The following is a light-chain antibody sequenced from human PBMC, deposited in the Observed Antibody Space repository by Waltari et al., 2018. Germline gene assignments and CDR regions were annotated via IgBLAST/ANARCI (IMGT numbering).Light chain of an antibody. CDR3: QQYSSAPA. CDR2: WAS. V-gene: IGKV4-1*01. J-gene: IGKJ1*01. CDR1: QSVLYSPNNKNY. Sequence: DIVMTQSPDSLAVSLGERVTINCKSSQSVLYSPNNKNYLAWYQQKAGQPPKLLIYWASTRESGVPDRFSGSGSGTDFTLTISSLQAEDVAVYYCQQYSSAPAFGQGTKVEIK.